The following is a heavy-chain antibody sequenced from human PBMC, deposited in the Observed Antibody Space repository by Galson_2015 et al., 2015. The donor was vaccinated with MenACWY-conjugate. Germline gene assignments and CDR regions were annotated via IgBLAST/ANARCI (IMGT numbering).Heavy chain of an antibody. J-gene: IGHJ3*02. CDR3: ATPSGDYANPNAFDI. V-gene: IGHV1-46*01. CDR1: GYTFTSYY. Sequence: SVKVSCKASGYTFTSYYMHWVRQAPGQGLEWMGLINPCGGRTTYAQKFQGRVTMPRDTSTSTVYMELSSLRSEDTAVYYCATPSGDYANPNAFDIWGQGTMVTVSS. D-gene: IGHD3-10*01. CDR2: INPCGGRT.